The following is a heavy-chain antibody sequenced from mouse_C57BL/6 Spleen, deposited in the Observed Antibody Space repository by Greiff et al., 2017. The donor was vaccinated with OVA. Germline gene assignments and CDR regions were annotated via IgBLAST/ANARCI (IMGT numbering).Heavy chain of an antibody. V-gene: IGHV5-4*03. CDR1: GFTFSSYA. CDR2: ISDGGSYT. Sequence: EVKLVESGGGLVKPGGSLKLSCAASGFTFSSYAMSWVRQTPEKRLEWVATISDGGSYTYYPDNVKGRFTISRDNAKNNLYLQMSHLKSEDTAMYYCARGVYYYGSNYWYFDVWGTGTTVTVSS. CDR3: ARGVYYYGSNYWYFDV. J-gene: IGHJ1*03. D-gene: IGHD1-1*01.